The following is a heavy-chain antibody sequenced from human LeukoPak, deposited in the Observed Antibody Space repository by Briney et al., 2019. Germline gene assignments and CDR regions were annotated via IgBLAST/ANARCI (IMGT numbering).Heavy chain of an antibody. D-gene: IGHD3-10*01. Sequence: PGESLRLSCAASGFTFSSHDMHWVRQPTGKGLEWFSTISPAAHTYYADSVKGRFTISREDAENSVYLQTNSLSAGDTAVYYCARGYYFASGSLIDYWGQGILVTVSS. CDR1: GFTFSSHD. CDR2: ISPAAHT. CDR3: ARGYYFASGSLIDY. J-gene: IGHJ4*02. V-gene: IGHV3-13*04.